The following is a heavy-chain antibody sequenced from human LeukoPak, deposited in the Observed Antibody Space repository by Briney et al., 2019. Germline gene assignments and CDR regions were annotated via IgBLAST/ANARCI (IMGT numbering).Heavy chain of an antibody. D-gene: IGHD6-25*01. CDR3: ARDLLLYSSGWTGFFDY. V-gene: IGHV1-18*01. CDR1: GYTFSSYG. Sequence: ASLKVSCKASGYTFSSYGIRWVRQAPGQGLEWMGWINVHNGNTKYTQKFQGRVTMTTDTSTSTAYMELRGLRSDDTAVYYCARDLLLYSSGWTGFFDYWGQGTLVTVSS. CDR2: INVHNGNT. J-gene: IGHJ4*02.